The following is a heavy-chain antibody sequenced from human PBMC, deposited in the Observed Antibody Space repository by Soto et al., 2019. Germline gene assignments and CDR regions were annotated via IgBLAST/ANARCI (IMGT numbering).Heavy chain of an antibody. CDR3: ARLAYSGSYHSYY. Sequence: QVQLVQSGAEVKKPGSSVKVSCKASGGTFSSYAISWVRQAPGQGLEWMGGIIPIFGTANYAQKLQGRVTITADESTSTVYRELSSLRSEDTAVYYCARLAYSGSYHSYYWGQGTLVTVSS. J-gene: IGHJ4*02. CDR2: IIPIFGTA. CDR1: GGTFSSYA. D-gene: IGHD1-26*01. V-gene: IGHV1-69*01.